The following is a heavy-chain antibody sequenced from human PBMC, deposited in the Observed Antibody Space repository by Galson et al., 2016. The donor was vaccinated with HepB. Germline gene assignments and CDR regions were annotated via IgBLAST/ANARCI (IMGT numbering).Heavy chain of an antibody. D-gene: IGHD3-10*01. V-gene: IGHV3-48*02. Sequence: SLRLSCAASGFTFSSYRMSWVRQAPGKGLEWVSYTGRSPNIMYYADSVKGRFTVSRDNAKNSLFLQMNNLRDEDTAVYYRAGEDFGTFALDVWGQGTTVTVSS. CDR1: GFTFSSYR. CDR3: AGEDFGTFALDV. J-gene: IGHJ6*02. CDR2: TGRSPNIM.